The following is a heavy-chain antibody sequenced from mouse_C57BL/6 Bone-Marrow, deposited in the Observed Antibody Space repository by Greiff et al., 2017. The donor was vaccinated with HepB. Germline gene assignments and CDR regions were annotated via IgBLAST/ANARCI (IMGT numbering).Heavy chain of an antibody. D-gene: IGHD2-3*01. CDR3: ARCYDVYYVGFDV. Sequence: QVQLQQSGAELARPGASVKLSCKASGYTFTSYGISWVKQRTGQGLEWIGEIYPRSGTTYYNEKFKGKATLTADKSSSTAYMELRSLTSEDSAVYFCARCYDVYYVGFDVWGTETTVTVSS. CDR1: GYTFTSYG. CDR2: IYPRSGTT. V-gene: IGHV1-81*01. J-gene: IGHJ1*03.